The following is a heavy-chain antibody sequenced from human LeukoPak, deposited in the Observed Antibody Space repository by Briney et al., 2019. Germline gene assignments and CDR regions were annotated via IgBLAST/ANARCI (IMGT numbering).Heavy chain of an antibody. J-gene: IGHJ5*02. CDR2: IYYSGST. D-gene: IGHD1-1*01. Sequence: SETLSLTCTVSGGSISSYYWSWIRQPPGKGLEWIGYIYYSGSTNYNPSLKSRVTISVDTSKNQFSLKLSSVTAADTAVYYCAREGTSGTHLNWFDPWGQGTLVTVSS. CDR3: AREGTSGTHLNWFDP. CDR1: GGSISSYY. V-gene: IGHV4-59*12.